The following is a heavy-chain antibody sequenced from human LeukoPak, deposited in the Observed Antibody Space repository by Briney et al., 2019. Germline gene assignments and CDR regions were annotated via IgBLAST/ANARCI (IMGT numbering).Heavy chain of an antibody. J-gene: IGHJ4*02. D-gene: IGHD3-9*01. CDR3: AKGSSRYDILTGYGF. CDR1: GFTFSSYA. V-gene: IGHV3-23*01. CDR2: ISGSGGST. Sequence: QAGGSLRLSCAASGFTFSSYAMSWVRQAPGKGLGWVSAISGSGGSTYYADSVKGRFTISRDNSKNTLYLQMNSLRAEDTAVYYCAKGSSRYDILTGYGFRGQGTLVTVSS.